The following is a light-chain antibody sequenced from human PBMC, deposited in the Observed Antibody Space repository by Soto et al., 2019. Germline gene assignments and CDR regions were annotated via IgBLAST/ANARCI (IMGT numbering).Light chain of an antibody. J-gene: IGKJ1*01. CDR3: QQYGSSPRT. CDR1: QSVSSSY. CDR2: GAS. V-gene: IGKV3-20*01. Sequence: ESMLTQSPGTLSVSLGERATLSCGASQSVSSSYLAWYQQKPGQAPRLLIYGASSRATGIPDRFSGSGSGTDFTLTISRLEPEDFAVYYCQQYGSSPRTFGQGTKVDIK.